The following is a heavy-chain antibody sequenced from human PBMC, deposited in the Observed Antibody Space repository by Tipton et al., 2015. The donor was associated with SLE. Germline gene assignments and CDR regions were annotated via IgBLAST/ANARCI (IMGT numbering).Heavy chain of an antibody. D-gene: IGHD1-26*01. CDR3: ASTKLYWYFDL. Sequence: LRLSCTVSGGSISSYFWSWIRQPPGKGLEWIGYISTSGSTNYNPSLKSRVTISVDTSKNQFSLKLTSVTAADTAVYYCASTKLYWYFDLWGRGALVTVSS. V-gene: IGHV4-4*09. J-gene: IGHJ2*01. CDR2: ISTSGST. CDR1: GGSISSYF.